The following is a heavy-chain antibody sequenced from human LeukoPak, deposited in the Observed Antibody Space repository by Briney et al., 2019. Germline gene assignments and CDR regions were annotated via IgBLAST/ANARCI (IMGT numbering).Heavy chain of an antibody. V-gene: IGHV4-31*03. CDR1: GGSISSGGYY. D-gene: IGHD3-22*01. CDR3: ARGTLRDFLGRTMIVVATDAFDI. Sequence: SETLSLTCTVSGGSISSGGYYWSWIRQHPGKGLEWIGYIYYSGSTYYNPSLKGRVTISVDTSKNQFSLKLSSVTAADTAVYYCARGTLRDFLGRTMIVVATDAFDIWGQGTMVTVSS. J-gene: IGHJ3*02. CDR2: IYYSGST.